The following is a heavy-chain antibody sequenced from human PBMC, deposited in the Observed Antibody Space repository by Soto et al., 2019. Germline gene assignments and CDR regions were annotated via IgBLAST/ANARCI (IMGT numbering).Heavy chain of an antibody. Sequence: GGSLRLSCAASGFTFSSYAMSWVRQAPGKGLEWVSAISGSGGSTYYADSVKGRFTISRDNSKNTLYLQMNSLRAEDTAVYYCAKANLGWPLYGMDVWGQGTTVTVSS. J-gene: IGHJ6*02. CDR3: AKANLGWPLYGMDV. CDR1: GFTFSSYA. V-gene: IGHV3-23*01. CDR2: ISGSGGST. D-gene: IGHD7-27*01.